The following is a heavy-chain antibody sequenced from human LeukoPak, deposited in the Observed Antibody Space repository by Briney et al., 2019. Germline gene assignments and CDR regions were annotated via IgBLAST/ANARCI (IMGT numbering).Heavy chain of an antibody. J-gene: IGHJ4*02. D-gene: IGHD3-16*01. Sequence: GXXLRLSCAASGYTFSTYWMHWVRQAPGKGLVWASRINSDGSTTSYADSVKGRFTISRDNAKNTLYLHMNSLRAEDTAVYYCARDLRGIGDETAYWGQGTLVTVSS. CDR2: INSDGSTT. CDR1: GYTFSTYW. CDR3: ARDLRGIGDETAY. V-gene: IGHV3-74*01.